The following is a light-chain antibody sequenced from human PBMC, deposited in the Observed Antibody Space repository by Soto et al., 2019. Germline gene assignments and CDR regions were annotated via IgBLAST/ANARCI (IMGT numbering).Light chain of an antibody. Sequence: QSALTQPRSVSGSPGHSVTISCTGTSSDVGGYSYVSWYQQHPGKAPKLLISDVSKRPSGVPDRFSGSKFGNTASLTISGLQAEDEADYYCCSYAGAFIYVFGSGTKGTVL. V-gene: IGLV2-11*01. CDR2: DVS. CDR3: CSYAGAFIYV. CDR1: SSDVGGYSY. J-gene: IGLJ1*01.